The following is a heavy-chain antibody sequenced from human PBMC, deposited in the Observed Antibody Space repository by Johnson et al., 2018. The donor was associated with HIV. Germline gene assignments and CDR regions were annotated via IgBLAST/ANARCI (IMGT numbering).Heavy chain of an antibody. Sequence: VQLVESGGGLVKPGGSLRLSCAASGFTFINAWMSWVRQAPGKGLEWVGRIYSKTDGGTTEYAAPVKGRFTISRDDSKNTLYLQMNSLKSEDTAVYYCRSWGSSGYYAPFYHDAFDIWGQGTMVTVSS. CDR3: RSWGSSGYYAPFYHDAFDI. V-gene: IGHV3-15*01. CDR2: IYSKTDGGTT. D-gene: IGHD3-22*01. J-gene: IGHJ3*02. CDR1: GFTFINAW.